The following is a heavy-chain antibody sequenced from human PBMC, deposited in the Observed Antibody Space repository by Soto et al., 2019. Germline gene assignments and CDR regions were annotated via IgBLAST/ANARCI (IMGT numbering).Heavy chain of an antibody. J-gene: IGHJ6*02. Sequence: PSEPLSHTCTVSGGPIASGYSYRSWNHQSTGNVLESIVYIYSSGSTYYNSSLNSRFTISVDTSKNQCSLKLNSVTGADTAVYYCAREGAASYSYYYGTDVWGQGTTVTVSS. CDR2: IYSSGST. V-gene: IGHV4-30-4*08. D-gene: IGHD3-16*01. CDR3: AREGAASYSYYYGTDV. CDR1: GGPIASGYSY.